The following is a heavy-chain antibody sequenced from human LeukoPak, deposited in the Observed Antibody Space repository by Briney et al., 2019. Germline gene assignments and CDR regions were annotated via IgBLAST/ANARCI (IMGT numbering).Heavy chain of an antibody. Sequence: SETLSLTCAVYGGSFSGYYWSWIRQPPGKGLEWIGEINHGGSTNYNPSLKSRVTISVDTSKNQFSLKLSSVTAADTAVYYCAGDDCSSTSCLGDWGQGTLVTVSS. CDR3: AGDDCSSTSCLGD. D-gene: IGHD2-2*01. CDR2: INHGGST. CDR1: GGSFSGYY. V-gene: IGHV4-34*01. J-gene: IGHJ4*02.